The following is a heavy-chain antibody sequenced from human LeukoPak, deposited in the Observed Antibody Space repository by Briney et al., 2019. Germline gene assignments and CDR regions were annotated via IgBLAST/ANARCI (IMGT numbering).Heavy chain of an antibody. CDR1: GGSISSGSYY. Sequence: PSETLSLTCTVSGGSISSGSYYWSWIRQPAGKGLEWIGRIYTSGSTNYNPSLKSRVTISVDTSKNQFSLKLSSVTAADTAVYYCARDRLRYFDLWGQGTLVTVSS. CDR2: IYTSGST. CDR3: ARDRLRYFDL. V-gene: IGHV4-61*02. J-gene: IGHJ4*02. D-gene: IGHD3-9*01.